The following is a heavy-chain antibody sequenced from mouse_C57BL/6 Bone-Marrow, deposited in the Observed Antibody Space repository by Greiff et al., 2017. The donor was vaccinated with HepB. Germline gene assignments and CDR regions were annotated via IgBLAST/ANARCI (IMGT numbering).Heavy chain of an antibody. CDR1: GFTFSSYG. J-gene: IGHJ2*01. Sequence: EVQLVESGGDLVKPGGSLKLSCAASGFTFSSYGMSWVRQTPDKRLEWVATISSGGSYTYYPDSVKGRFTISRDNAKNTLYLQMSSLKSEDTAMYCCARHGTVVGDWGQGTTLTVSS. CDR3: ARHGTVVGD. CDR2: ISSGGSYT. D-gene: IGHD1-1*01. V-gene: IGHV5-6*01.